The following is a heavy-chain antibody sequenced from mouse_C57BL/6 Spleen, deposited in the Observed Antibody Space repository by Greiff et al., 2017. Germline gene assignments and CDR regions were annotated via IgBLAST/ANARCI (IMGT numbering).Heavy chain of an antibody. CDR3: ARGGSYGSSPYWYFDV. D-gene: IGHD1-1*01. J-gene: IGHJ1*03. CDR1: GYTLTSYW. Sequence: QVQLQQPGAELVRPGSSVKLSCKASGYTLTSYWMHWVKQRPIQGLEWIGNIDPSDSETHYNQKFKDKATLTVDKSSSTAYMQLSSLTSEDSAVYYCARGGSYGSSPYWYFDVWGTGTTVTVSS. V-gene: IGHV1-52*01. CDR2: IDPSDSET.